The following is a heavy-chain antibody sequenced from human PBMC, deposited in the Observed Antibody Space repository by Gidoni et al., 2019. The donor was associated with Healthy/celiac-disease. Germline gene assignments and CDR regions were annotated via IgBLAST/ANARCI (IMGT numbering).Heavy chain of an antibody. Sequence: QVQLVQSGAEVKKPGASVKVSCKASGSTFTSYDINWVRHATGQGLEWMGWMNPNSGNTGYAQKFQGRVTMIRNTSISTAYMELSSLRSEDTAVYYCARGFDYYDSSGFDYWGQGTLVTVSS. J-gene: IGHJ4*02. CDR2: MNPNSGNT. CDR1: GSTFTSYD. V-gene: IGHV1-8*01. CDR3: ARGFDYYDSSGFDY. D-gene: IGHD3-22*01.